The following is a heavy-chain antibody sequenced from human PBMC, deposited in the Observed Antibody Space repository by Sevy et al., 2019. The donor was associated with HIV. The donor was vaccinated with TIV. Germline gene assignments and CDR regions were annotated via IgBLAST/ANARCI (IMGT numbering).Heavy chain of an antibody. Sequence: GGSLRLSCAASGFTFSSYAMHWVRQAPGKGLEWVAVISYDGSNKYYADSVKGRFTISRDNSKNTLYLQMNSLRAEDTAVYYCARDPYSSSSSFDYWGQGTLVTVSS. CDR2: ISYDGSNK. CDR1: GFTFSSYA. CDR3: ARDPYSSSSSFDY. D-gene: IGHD6-6*01. J-gene: IGHJ4*02. V-gene: IGHV3-30*04.